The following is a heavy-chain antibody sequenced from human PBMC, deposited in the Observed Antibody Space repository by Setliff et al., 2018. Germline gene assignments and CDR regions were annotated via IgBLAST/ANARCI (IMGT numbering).Heavy chain of an antibody. J-gene: IGHJ4*02. Sequence: SSSSYYWGWIRQPPGKGLEWVSAISGSGGSTYYADSVKGRVTISRDNAKNSLYLELNNLRAEDTAVYYCARDEHFPEGNWGQGALVTVSS. D-gene: IGHD6-13*01. CDR2: ISGSGGST. V-gene: IGHV3-23*01. CDR3: ARDEHFPEGN. CDR1: SSSSYY.